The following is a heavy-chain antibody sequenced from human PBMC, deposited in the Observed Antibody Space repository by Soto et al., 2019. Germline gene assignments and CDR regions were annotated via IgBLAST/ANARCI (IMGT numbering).Heavy chain of an antibody. D-gene: IGHD6-13*01. J-gene: IGHJ4*02. V-gene: IGHV3-21*01. Sequence: GGSLRLSCAASGFTFSSYSMNWVRQAPGKGLEWVSSISSSSSYIYYADSVKGRFTISRDNAKNSLYLQMNSLRAEDTAVYYCARDRSGYSSPYFDYWGQGTLVSVSS. CDR2: ISSSSSYI. CDR1: GFTFSSYS. CDR3: ARDRSGYSSPYFDY.